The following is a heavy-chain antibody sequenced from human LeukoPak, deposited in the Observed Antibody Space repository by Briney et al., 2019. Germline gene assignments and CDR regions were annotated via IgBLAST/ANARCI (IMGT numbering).Heavy chain of an antibody. CDR2: LSRGGSA. D-gene: IGHD3-22*01. CDR1: DGSISDSLYY. Sequence: SETLSLTCTVSDGSISDSLYYWGWIRQPPGKGLEWIGTLSRGGSAYYNPSLKSRVTISVDTSKNQFSLKLSSVTAADTAVYYCAREPEYYYDSSGSDYWGQGTLVTVSS. V-gene: IGHV4-39*07. J-gene: IGHJ4*02. CDR3: AREPEYYYDSSGSDY.